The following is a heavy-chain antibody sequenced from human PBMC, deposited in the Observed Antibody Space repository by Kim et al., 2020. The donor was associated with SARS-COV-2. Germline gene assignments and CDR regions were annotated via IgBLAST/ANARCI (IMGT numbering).Heavy chain of an antibody. V-gene: IGHV3-23*01. J-gene: IGHJ4*02. D-gene: IGHD4-17*01. Sequence: YYADAVKGRFTISRDNYKNTLYLQMNSLRAEDTAVYYWAKADGDYPTLDYWGQGTLVTVSS. CDR3: AKADGDYPTLDY.